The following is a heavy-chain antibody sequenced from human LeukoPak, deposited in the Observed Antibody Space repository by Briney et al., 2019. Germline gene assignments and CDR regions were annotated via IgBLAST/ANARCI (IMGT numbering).Heavy chain of an antibody. J-gene: IGHJ6*03. CDR3: ARDGLIDYYYYMDV. CDR1: GFTFSSYS. Sequence: GGSLRLSCAASGFTFSSYSMNWVRQAPGTGLEWVSYISSSSSTIYYEDSVKSRFTISRDNSKNTLYLQMNSLRAEDTAVYYCARDGLIDYYYYMDVWGKGTTVTVSS. CDR2: ISSSSSTI. V-gene: IGHV3-48*01.